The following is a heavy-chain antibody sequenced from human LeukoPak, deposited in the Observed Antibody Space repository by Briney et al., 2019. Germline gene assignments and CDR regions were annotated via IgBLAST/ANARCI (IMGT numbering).Heavy chain of an antibody. CDR1: GYTFTGYY. D-gene: IGHD6-13*01. CDR2: IIPIFGTA. Sequence: SVKVSCKASGYTFTGYYMHWVRQAPGQGLEWMGGIIPIFGTANYAQKFQGRVTITADESTSTAYMELSSLRSEDTAVYYCAREVDSSSWFLDYWGQGTLVTVSS. CDR3: AREVDSSSWFLDY. J-gene: IGHJ4*02. V-gene: IGHV1-69*13.